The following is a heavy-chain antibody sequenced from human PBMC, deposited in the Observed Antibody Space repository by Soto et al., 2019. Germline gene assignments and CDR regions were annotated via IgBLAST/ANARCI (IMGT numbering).Heavy chain of an antibody. CDR1: GFTVSAYW. CDR2: INPDGTKT. D-gene: IGHD3-3*01. J-gene: IGHJ5*02. Sequence: EVQLGESGGGLVQPGGSLRLSCAVSGFTVSAYWMHWVRQTPGKGLAWVSRINPDGTKTNYADSVEGRFTISRDNAKSTLYLQMNSLSAEDTAIYFCSSDTFGLRDTWGQGTLVTVSS. V-gene: IGHV3-74*01. CDR3: SSDTFGLRDT.